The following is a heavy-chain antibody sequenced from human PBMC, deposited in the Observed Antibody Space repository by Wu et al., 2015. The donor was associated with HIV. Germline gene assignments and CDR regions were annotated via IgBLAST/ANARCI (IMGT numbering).Heavy chain of an antibody. V-gene: IGHV1-69*11. CDR1: GGTFINYS. D-gene: IGHD5-12*01. Sequence: QVQLVQSGAEVKKPGSSVKVSCKTSGGTFINYSISWVRQAPGQGPEWMGRIIPGLHTPNYAQKFQGRVTITADEFTTTVYMELSSLRSEDTAVYYCAREYSGYYFDYWGQGTLVTVSS. CDR2: IIPGLHTP. CDR3: AREYSGYYFDY. J-gene: IGHJ4*02.